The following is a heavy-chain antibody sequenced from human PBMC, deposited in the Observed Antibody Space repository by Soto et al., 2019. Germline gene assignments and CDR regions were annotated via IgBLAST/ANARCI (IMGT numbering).Heavy chain of an antibody. Sequence: QVQLVESGGGVVQPGRSLRLSCAASGFTFSHYAMHWARQAPGKGLGWVAVIWSDGSNENYADSVRGRFTISRDNPKNTLYLQMNSLRAEDTAVYYCARDYGSAPWDYWGQGALVTVSS. J-gene: IGHJ4*02. D-gene: IGHD3-10*01. V-gene: IGHV3-33*01. CDR3: ARDYGSAPWDY. CDR2: IWSDGSNE. CDR1: GFTFSHYA.